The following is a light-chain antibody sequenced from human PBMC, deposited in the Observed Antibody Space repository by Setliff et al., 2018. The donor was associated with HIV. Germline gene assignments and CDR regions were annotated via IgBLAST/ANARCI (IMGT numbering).Light chain of an antibody. Sequence: QSVLTQPASVSGSPGQSITISCSGTNSDIGSHDYVSWYQQHPGKAPKLIIFSVTYRPSGVSDRFSGSKSGNTASLTISGLQPEDEADYYCASHRDTNTLEVFGTGTKVNVL. V-gene: IGLV2-14*03. J-gene: IGLJ1*01. CDR2: SVT. CDR1: NSDIGSHDY. CDR3: ASHRDTNTLEV.